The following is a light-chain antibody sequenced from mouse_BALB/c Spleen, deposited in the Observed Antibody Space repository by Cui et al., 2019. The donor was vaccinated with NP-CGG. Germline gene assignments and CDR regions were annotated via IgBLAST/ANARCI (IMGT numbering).Light chain of an antibody. Sequence: HAVVTQESALTTSPAETVTVTCRSSTGAVTTSNYANWVQEKPDHLFTGLIGGTNNRAPGVPARFSGSLIGDKAALTITGAQTEDEAIYFCALWYSNHWVFGGGTKLTVL. V-gene: IGLV1*01. CDR2: GTN. CDR1: TGAVTTSNY. J-gene: IGLJ1*01. CDR3: ALWYSNHWV.